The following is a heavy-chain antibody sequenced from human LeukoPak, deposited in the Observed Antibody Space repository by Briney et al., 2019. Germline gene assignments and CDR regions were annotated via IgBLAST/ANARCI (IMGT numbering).Heavy chain of an antibody. CDR1: GGTFSSYA. J-gene: IGHJ4*02. CDR3: ARDRGWLQTYYFDY. D-gene: IGHD5-24*01. V-gene: IGHV1-69*05. CDR2: IIPIFGTA. Sequence: SVKVSCKASGGTFSSYAISWVRQAPGQGLEWMGRIIPIFGTANCAQKFQGRVTITTDESTSTAYMELSSLRSEDTAVYYCARDRGWLQTYYFDYWGQGTLVTVSS.